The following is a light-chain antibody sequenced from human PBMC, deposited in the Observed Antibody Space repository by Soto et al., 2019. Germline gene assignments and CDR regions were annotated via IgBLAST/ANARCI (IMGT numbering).Light chain of an antibody. V-gene: IGKV3-20*01. CDR3: QQYGSTPVT. J-gene: IGKJ4*01. Sequence: EIVLMQSPGTLSLSPGERATVSCRASQTIGILLAWYQQRPGQAPRRLIYGASSRATGIPDRFSGSGSGTDFSLTISRLEPEDFAVYYCQQYGSTPVTFGGGTKVEIK. CDR1: QTIGIL. CDR2: GAS.